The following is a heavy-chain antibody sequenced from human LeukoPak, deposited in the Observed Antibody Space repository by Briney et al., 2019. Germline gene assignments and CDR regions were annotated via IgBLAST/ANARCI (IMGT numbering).Heavy chain of an antibody. CDR1: GFTFTGSF. V-gene: IGHV1-2*02. Sequence: ASVMVSCTASGFTFTGSFMHWVRRAPGQGLEWMGWINSNTGATKFAQTFQDRVTITRDTSIITMYMEVSSLRSDATTVYYCSREDLVDDWGQRTHISVSS. J-gene: IGHJ4*02. CDR3: SREDLVDD. CDR2: INSNTGAT.